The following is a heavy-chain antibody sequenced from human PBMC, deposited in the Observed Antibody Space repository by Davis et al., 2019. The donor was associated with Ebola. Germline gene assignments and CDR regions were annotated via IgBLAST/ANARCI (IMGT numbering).Heavy chain of an antibody. V-gene: IGHV4-39*01. Sequence: PSETLSLTCSVSGESITTDGYYLVWFRQSPGQKLEWIGSIYHTGINSKNLTLQRRLTLSVDTSKSQFSLRLQSVTASDTAVYYCARLTTMSKPGFLHSWGQGTLVTVSS. CDR2: IYHTGIN. CDR3: ARLTTMSKPGFLHS. D-gene: IGHD1-1*01. CDR1: GESITTDGYY. J-gene: IGHJ1*01.